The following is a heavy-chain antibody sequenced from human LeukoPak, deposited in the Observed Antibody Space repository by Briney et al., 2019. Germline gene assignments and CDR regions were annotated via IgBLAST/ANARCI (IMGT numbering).Heavy chain of an antibody. CDR3: ASTIFGVVPRYYYYYGMDV. CDR2: ISSSGSTI. J-gene: IGHJ6*02. V-gene: IGHV3-11*01. D-gene: IGHD3-3*01. Sequence: GGSLRLSCAASGFTFSDYYMSWIRQAPGKGLEWVSYISSSGSTIYYADSVKGRFTISRDNAKNSLYLQMNSLRAEDTAVNYCASTIFGVVPRYYYYYGMDVWGQGTTVTVSS. CDR1: GFTFSDYY.